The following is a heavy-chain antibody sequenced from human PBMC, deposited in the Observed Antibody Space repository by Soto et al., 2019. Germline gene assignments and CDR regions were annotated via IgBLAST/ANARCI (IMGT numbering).Heavy chain of an antibody. CDR3: ATDYSGYSSGWYFLDGMDV. J-gene: IGHJ6*02. D-gene: IGHD6-19*01. CDR2: FDPEDGET. Sequence: GASVKVSCKVSGYTLTELSMHWVRQAPGKGLEWMGGFDPEDGETIYAQKFQGRVTMTEDTSTDTAYMELSSLRSEDTAAYYCATDYSGYSSGWYFLDGMDVWGQGTTVTVSS. CDR1: GYTLTELS. V-gene: IGHV1-24*01.